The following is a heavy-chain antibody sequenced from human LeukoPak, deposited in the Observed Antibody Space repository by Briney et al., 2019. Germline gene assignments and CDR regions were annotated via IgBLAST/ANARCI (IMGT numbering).Heavy chain of an antibody. Sequence: LPGGSLRLSCAASGFTFDDYGMSWVRQAPGKGLEWVSGINWNGGSTGYADSVKGRFTISRDNAKNSLYLQMNSLRAEDTAVYYCASQSGYFAYFDYWGQGTLVTVSS. D-gene: IGHD3-3*01. CDR2: INWNGGST. CDR1: GFTFDDYG. V-gene: IGHV3-20*04. CDR3: ASQSGYFAYFDY. J-gene: IGHJ4*02.